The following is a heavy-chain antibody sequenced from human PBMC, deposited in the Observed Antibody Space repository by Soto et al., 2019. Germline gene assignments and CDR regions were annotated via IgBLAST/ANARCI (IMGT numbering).Heavy chain of an antibody. CDR3: ARGEEWLLLSLQGVFDQ. D-gene: IGHD3-3*01. CDR2: INQDGTKI. CDR1: GSSISSHW. V-gene: IGHV3-7*03. J-gene: IGHJ4*02. Sequence: EVHLVETGGGLVQPGGSLRLSCAASGSSISSHWMSWVRQAPGKGLEWVANINQDGTKIHYVGSVKGRFTISRDNAKNSLHLQLSSLRADDTAVYFCARGEEWLLLSLQGVFDQWGQGTLVTVSS.